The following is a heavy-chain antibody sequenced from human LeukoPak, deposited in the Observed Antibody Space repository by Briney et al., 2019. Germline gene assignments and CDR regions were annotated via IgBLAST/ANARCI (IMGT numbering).Heavy chain of an antibody. V-gene: IGHV3-48*01. CDR2: ISSSSSNI. Sequence: GGSLRLSCAASGFTFSSYSMNWVRQAPGKGLGWVSYISSSSSNIYYADSVKGRFTISRDNAKNSLYLQMNSLRAEDTAVYYCAREGGGYSGYDLDYWGQGTLVTVSS. CDR3: AREGGGYSGYDLDY. CDR1: GFTFSSYS. J-gene: IGHJ4*02. D-gene: IGHD5-12*01.